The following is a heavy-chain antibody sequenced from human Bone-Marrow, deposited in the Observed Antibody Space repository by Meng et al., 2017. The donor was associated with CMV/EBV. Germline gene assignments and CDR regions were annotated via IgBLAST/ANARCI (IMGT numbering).Heavy chain of an antibody. CDR2: INSDGSST. J-gene: IGHJ6*02. D-gene: IGHD3-10*01. V-gene: IGHV3-74*01. Sequence: GESLKISCAASGFTFSSYWMHWVRQAPGKGLVWVSRINSDGSSTYYADSVKGRFTISRDNSKNTLYLQMNSLRAEDTAVYYCAKGMVRGARAMDVWGQGTTVTVSS. CDR1: GFTFSSYW. CDR3: AKGMVRGARAMDV.